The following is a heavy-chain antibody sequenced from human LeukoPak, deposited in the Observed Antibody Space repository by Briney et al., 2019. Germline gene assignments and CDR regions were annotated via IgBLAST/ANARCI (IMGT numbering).Heavy chain of an antibody. CDR3: ARQGGYYDSSGYYTVIDI. J-gene: IGHJ3*02. D-gene: IGHD3-22*01. V-gene: IGHV4-59*08. CDR1: GGSISSYY. CDR2: IYYSGST. Sequence: PSETLSLTCTVSGGSISSYYWSWIRQPPGKGPEWIGYIYYSGSTNYNPSLKSRVTISVDTSKNQFSLKLSSVTAADTAVYYCARQGGYYDSSGYYTVIDIWGQGTMVTVSS.